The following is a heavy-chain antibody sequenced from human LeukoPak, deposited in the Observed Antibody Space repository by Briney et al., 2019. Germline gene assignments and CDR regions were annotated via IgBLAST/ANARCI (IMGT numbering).Heavy chain of an antibody. CDR1: GGTFSSYA. D-gene: IGHD4-23*01. CDR2: IIPILGIA. V-gene: IGHV1-69*04. J-gene: IGHJ4*02. Sequence: GASVKVSCKASGGTFSSYAISWVRQAPGRGLEWMGRIIPILGIANYAQKFQGRVTITADKSTSTAYMELSSLRSEDTAVYYCAREAPTTVGSRSDTYDYWGQGTLVTVSS. CDR3: AREAPTTVGSRSDTYDY.